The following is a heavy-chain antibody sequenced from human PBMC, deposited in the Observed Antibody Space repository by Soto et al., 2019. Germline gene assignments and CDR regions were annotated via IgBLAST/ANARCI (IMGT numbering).Heavy chain of an antibody. CDR3: ARDHIVVTGFFDY. CDR2: IDDAGVAT. V-gene: IGHV3-23*01. CDR1: GFTFINYA. Sequence: EVQLLESGGGLVQPGGSLRLSCAASGFTFINYAMSWVRHSPGKGLEWVSSIDDAGVATYYADSVRGRFTVSRDNSKNTLYLQMNSLGAEDTALYYCARDHIVVTGFFDYWGQGTLVTVSS. D-gene: IGHD6-19*01. J-gene: IGHJ4*02.